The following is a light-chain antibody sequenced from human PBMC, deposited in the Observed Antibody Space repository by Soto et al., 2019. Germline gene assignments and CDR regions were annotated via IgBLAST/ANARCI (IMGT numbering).Light chain of an antibody. CDR1: QSVSSDY. Sequence: EMVLTQSPGTLSLSPGERATLSCRASQSVSSDYLAWYRQKPGQTPKVLIYRASSRATVSPDRFSGSGSWTDFTLTISSQQPDDFAVYYCQQDGSSPLTFGGGTKVEIK. J-gene: IGKJ4*01. CDR3: QQDGSSPLT. V-gene: IGKV3-20*01. CDR2: RAS.